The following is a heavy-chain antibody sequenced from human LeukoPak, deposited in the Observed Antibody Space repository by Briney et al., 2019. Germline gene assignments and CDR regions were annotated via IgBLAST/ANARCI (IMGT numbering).Heavy chain of an antibody. V-gene: IGHV3-23*01. J-gene: IGHJ4*02. Sequence: GGSLRLSCAASGFTFSSFAMSWVRQAPGKGLEWVSSISGSGGSTYYADSVKGRFTISRDNSKSTQYLQMNSLRPEDTAVYYCAKYMGSSWTFDYWGQGTLVTVSS. CDR1: GFTFSSFA. D-gene: IGHD6-13*01. CDR2: ISGSGGST. CDR3: AKYMGSSWTFDY.